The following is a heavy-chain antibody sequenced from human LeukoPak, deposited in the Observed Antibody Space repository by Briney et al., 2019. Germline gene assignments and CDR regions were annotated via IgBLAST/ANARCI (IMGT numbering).Heavy chain of an antibody. CDR2: IIPIFGTA. CDR1: GGTLSSYA. CDR3: ARGDGYGYNWFDS. V-gene: IGHV1-69*05. Sequence: SVKVSCKAFGGTLSSYAISWVRQAPGQGLEWMGRIIPIFGTANYAQRFQGRVTITTDESTSTAYMELNSLRAEDTALYICARGDGYGYNWFDSWGQGTLVTVSS. D-gene: IGHD5-24*01. J-gene: IGHJ5*01.